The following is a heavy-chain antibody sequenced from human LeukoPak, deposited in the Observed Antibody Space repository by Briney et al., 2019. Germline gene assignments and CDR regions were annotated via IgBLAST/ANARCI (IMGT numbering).Heavy chain of an antibody. D-gene: IGHD3-22*01. Sequence: SETLSLTCTVSGGSISTSNYYWGWVRQPPGKGLEWIGNIFYSGSTYYSPSLKSRVTISVDTSKNHFSLKLSSVTAADTAVYYCARVSPTYYYDGSGYYSLYYYYMDVWGKGTTVTVSS. J-gene: IGHJ6*03. CDR1: GGSISTSNYY. CDR3: ARVSPTYYYDGSGYYSLYYYYMDV. CDR2: IFYSGST. V-gene: IGHV4-39*07.